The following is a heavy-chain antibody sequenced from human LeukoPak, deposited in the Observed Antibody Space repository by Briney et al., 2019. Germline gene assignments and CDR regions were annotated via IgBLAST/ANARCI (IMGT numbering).Heavy chain of an antibody. CDR1: GFTFSSYA. CDR2: ISYDGSNK. V-gene: IGHV3-30-3*01. J-gene: IGHJ4*02. CDR3: ARDRRGSGSYLDC. Sequence: PGGSLRLSCAASGFTFSSYAMHWVRQAPGEGLEWVAVISYDGSNKYYADSVKGRFTISRDNSKNTLYLQMNSLRAEDTAVYYCARDRRGSGSYLDCWGQGTLVTVSS. D-gene: IGHD3-10*01.